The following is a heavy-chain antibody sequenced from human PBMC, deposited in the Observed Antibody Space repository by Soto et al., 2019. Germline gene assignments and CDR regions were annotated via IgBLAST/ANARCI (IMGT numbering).Heavy chain of an antibody. Sequence: QVQLVESGGGVVQPGRSLRLSCGASGFTLRSYGLHWVRQAPGKGLEWVAVIWHDGSKKYYADSVKGRFTIYRDNSKNTLYLQMNNLRAEDTAVYSCARDRGSDDPIDYWGQGTLVTVSS. CDR2: IWHDGSKK. CDR3: ARDRGSDDPIDY. V-gene: IGHV3-33*01. CDR1: GFTLRSYG. D-gene: IGHD2-21*01. J-gene: IGHJ4*02.